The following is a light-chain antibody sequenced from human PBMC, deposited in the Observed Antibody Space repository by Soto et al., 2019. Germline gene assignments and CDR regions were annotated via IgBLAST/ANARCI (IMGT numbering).Light chain of an antibody. Sequence: DIEMSQSPSSLSASVVDRFTITFVASQSLNRWLAWYQQKPGKAPKLLIYDASSLEIGVPSRFSGSGSGTEFRLTISTMQPDDFATYYCQQYDSFSVTFGQGTRLEI. CDR3: QQYDSFSVT. CDR2: DAS. J-gene: IGKJ5*01. V-gene: IGKV1-5*01. CDR1: QSLNRW.